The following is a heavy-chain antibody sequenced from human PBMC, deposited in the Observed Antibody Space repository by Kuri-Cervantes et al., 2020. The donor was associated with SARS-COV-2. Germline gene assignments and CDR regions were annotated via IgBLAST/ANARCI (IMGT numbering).Heavy chain of an antibody. CDR2: IYHSGST. J-gene: IGHJ5*02. CDR3: ARATVVNWFDP. Sequence: SQTLSLTCAVSGYSISSGYYWGWIRQPPGKGLEWIGSIYHSGSTYYNPSLKSRVTISVDTSKNQFSLKLSSVTAADTAVYYCARATVVNWFDPWGQGTLVTDSS. V-gene: IGHV4-38-2*01. D-gene: IGHD4-23*01. CDR1: GYSISSGYY.